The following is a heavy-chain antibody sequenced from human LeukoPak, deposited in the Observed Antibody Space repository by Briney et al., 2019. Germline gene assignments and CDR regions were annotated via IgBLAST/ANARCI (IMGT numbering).Heavy chain of an antibody. Sequence: GGSLRLSCAASGFTFSSYAMSWVRQAPGKGLEWVSAISGSGGSTYYADFVKGRFTISRDNSKNTLYLQMNSLRAEDTAVYYCAKDRSYGSGSYWFWSDAFDIWGQGTMVTVSS. V-gene: IGHV3-23*01. CDR2: ISGSGGST. CDR3: AKDRSYGSGSYWFWSDAFDI. D-gene: IGHD3-10*01. J-gene: IGHJ3*02. CDR1: GFTFSSYA.